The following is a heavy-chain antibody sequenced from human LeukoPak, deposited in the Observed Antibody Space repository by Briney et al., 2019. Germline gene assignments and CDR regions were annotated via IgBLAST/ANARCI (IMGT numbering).Heavy chain of an antibody. CDR3: AKAGEVGATYYFDY. J-gene: IGHJ4*02. Sequence: GGSLRLSFAASGFTFSSYGMSWVRQAPGKGLEWVSTISGSGGSTYYADSVKGRFTISRDNSKNTLYLQMNSLRAEDTAVYYCAKAGEVGATYYFDYWGQGTLAAVSS. V-gene: IGHV3-23*01. CDR2: ISGSGGST. D-gene: IGHD1-26*01. CDR1: GFTFSSYG.